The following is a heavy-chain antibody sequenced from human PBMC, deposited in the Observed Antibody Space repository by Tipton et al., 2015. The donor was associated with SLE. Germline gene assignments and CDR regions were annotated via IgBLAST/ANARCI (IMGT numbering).Heavy chain of an antibody. J-gene: IGHJ6*03. D-gene: IGHD7-27*01. CDR3: ARGTKLGNHYYYDYMDV. CDR1: GGSISSYY. CDR2: IYYSGST. V-gene: IGHV4-59*01. Sequence: TLSLTCTVSGGSISSYYWSWIRQPPGKGLEWIGYIYYSGSTNYNPSLKSRVTISVDTSKNQFSLKLSSVTAADTAVYYCARGTKLGNHYYYDYMDVWGKGTTVTVSS.